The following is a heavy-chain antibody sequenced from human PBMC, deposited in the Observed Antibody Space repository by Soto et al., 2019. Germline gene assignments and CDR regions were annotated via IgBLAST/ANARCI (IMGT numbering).Heavy chain of an antibody. CDR1: GFTFSSYA. CDR2: ISGSGGST. D-gene: IGHD5-18*01. V-gene: IGHV3-23*01. J-gene: IGHJ6*02. Sequence: GGSLRLSCAASGFTFSSYAMSWVRQAPGKGLEWVSAISGSGGSTYYADSVKGRFTISRDNSRNTLYLQMNSLRAEDTAVYYCAKDGGYSYGYSPRYYYGMDVWGQGTTVTVSS. CDR3: AKDGGYSYGYSPRYYYGMDV.